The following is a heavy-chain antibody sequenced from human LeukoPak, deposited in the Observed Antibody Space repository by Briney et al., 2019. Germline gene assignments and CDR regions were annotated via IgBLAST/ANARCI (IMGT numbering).Heavy chain of an antibody. V-gene: IGHV3-11*04. D-gene: IGHD6-19*01. CDR3: ARDGGSAWFLDY. Sequence: PGGSLRLSCAASGFTFSDNYMSWIRQAPGKGLEWVSYISSSGNTTYNADSVKGRFSITRDNAKNSLYLQMNSLGAEDTAVYYCARDGGSAWFLDYWGQGTLVTVSS. CDR1: GFTFSDNY. J-gene: IGHJ4*02. CDR2: ISSSGNTT.